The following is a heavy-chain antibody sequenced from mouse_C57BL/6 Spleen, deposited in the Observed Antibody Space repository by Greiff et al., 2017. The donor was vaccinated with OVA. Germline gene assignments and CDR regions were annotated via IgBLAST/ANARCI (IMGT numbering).Heavy chain of an antibody. V-gene: IGHV5-17*01. D-gene: IGHD1-1*01. CDR2: ISSGSSTI. CDR3: ARTVPAMDY. J-gene: IGHJ4*01. CDR1: GFTFSDYG. Sequence: EVKLVESGGGLVKPGGSLKLSCAASGFTFSDYGMHWVRQAPEKGLEWVAYISSGSSTIYYADTVKGRFTISRDNAKNTLFLQMTSLRSEDTAMYYCARTVPAMDYWGQGTSVTVSS.